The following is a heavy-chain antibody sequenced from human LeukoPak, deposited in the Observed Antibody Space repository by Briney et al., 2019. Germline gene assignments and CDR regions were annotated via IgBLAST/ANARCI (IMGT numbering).Heavy chain of an antibody. CDR2: VNSDGSRT. V-gene: IGHV3-74*01. D-gene: IGHD6-13*01. CDR1: GFTFSGYW. CDR3: TRSPYSSSWTFEY. Sequence: GGSLRLSCAASGFTFSGYWIHWVRQAPVKGLEWVSRVNSDGSRTDYADSVKGRFTISRDNAKNTLFLYMHSLRPEDTAVYYCTRSPYSSSWTFEYWGQGTLVSVPS. J-gene: IGHJ4*02.